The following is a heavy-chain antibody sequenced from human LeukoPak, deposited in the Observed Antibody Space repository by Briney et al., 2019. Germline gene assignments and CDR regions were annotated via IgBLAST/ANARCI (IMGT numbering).Heavy chain of an antibody. Sequence: GGSLRLSCAASGFTFSSYAMSWVRQAPGKGLKWVSAISGSGGSTYYADSVKGRFTISRDNSKNTLYLQMNSLRAEDTAVYYCAKASRGYYDSSGYLYYYYGMDVWGQGTTVTVSS. D-gene: IGHD3-22*01. CDR1: GFTFSSYA. CDR2: ISGSGGST. CDR3: AKASRGYYDSSGYLYYYYGMDV. V-gene: IGHV3-23*01. J-gene: IGHJ6*02.